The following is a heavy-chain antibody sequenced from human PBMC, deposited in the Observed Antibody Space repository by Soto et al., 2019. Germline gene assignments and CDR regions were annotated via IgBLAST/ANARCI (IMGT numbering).Heavy chain of an antibody. J-gene: IGHJ4*02. CDR2: INPSGGST. CDR1: GYTFTSYY. CDR3: ARAISGMFFY. D-gene: IGHD3-10*02. V-gene: IGHV1-46*01. Sequence: ASVKVSCKASGYTFTSYYMHWVRQAPGQGLEWMGIINPSGGSTNYAQKIQGRVTMTTDTTTSTAYMELRSLRSDDTAVYYCARAISGMFFYWGQGTLVTVSS.